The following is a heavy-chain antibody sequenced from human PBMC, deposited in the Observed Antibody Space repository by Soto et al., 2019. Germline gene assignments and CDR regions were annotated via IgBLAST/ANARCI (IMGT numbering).Heavy chain of an antibody. CDR2: ISAYNGNT. CDR3: ARSITQRGRFDT. J-gene: IGHJ5*02. Sequence: ASVKVSCKASGYTFTSYGISWVRQAPGQGLEWMGWISAYNGNTNYAQELQGRVTMTTDTSTSTAYMELRSLRSDDTAVYYCARSITQRGRFDTWGQGTLVTVSS. D-gene: IGHD6-25*01. CDR1: GYTFTSYG. V-gene: IGHV1-18*01.